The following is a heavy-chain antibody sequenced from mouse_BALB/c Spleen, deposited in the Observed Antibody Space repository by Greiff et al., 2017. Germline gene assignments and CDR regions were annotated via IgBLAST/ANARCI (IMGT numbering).Heavy chain of an antibody. V-gene: IGHV2-6-4*01. CDR3: AREGKRYDEWFAY. CDR2: IWGGGST. D-gene: IGHD2-14*01. J-gene: IGHJ3*01. CDR1: GFSLSRYS. Sequence: VQVVESGPGLVAPSQSLSITCTVSGFSLSRYSVHWVRQPPGKGLEWLGMIWGGGSTDYNSALKSRLSISKDNSKSQVFLKMNSLQTDDTAMYYCAREGKRYDEWFAYWGQGTLVTVSA.